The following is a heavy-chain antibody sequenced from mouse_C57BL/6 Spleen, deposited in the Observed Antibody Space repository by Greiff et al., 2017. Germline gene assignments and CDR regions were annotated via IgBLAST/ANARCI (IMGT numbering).Heavy chain of an antibody. CDR1: GYSITSGYY. CDR2: ISYDGSN. Sequence: EVKLQESGPGLVKPSQSLSLTCSVTGYSITSGYYWNWIRQFPGNKLEWMGYISYDGSNNYNPSLKNRISITRDTSKNQFFLKLNSVTTEDTATYYCAREAIYDGYYGAWFAYWGQGTLVTVSA. CDR3: AREAIYDGYYGAWFAY. D-gene: IGHD2-3*01. J-gene: IGHJ3*01. V-gene: IGHV3-6*01.